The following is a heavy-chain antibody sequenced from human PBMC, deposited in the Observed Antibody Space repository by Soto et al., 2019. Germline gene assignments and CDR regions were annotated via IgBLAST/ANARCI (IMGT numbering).Heavy chain of an antibody. J-gene: IGHJ4*02. D-gene: IGHD1-7*01. CDR2: IYYSGST. CDR3: ARLGNYEGVY. Sequence: SETLSLTCTVSGGSISSYYWSWIRQPPGKGLEWIGYIYYSGSTNYNPFLKSRVTISVDTSKNHFSLNLDSVTPADAAIYYCARLGNYEGVYWGQGAQVTVSS. V-gene: IGHV4-59*01. CDR1: GGSISSYY.